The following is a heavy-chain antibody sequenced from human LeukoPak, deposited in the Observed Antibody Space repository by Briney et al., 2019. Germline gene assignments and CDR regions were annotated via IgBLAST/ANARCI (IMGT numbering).Heavy chain of an antibody. CDR3: ARDRGGSYSAIDY. V-gene: IGHV3-48*04. J-gene: IGHJ4*02. CDR1: GFTFSSYS. CDR2: ISSSSSTI. D-gene: IGHD1-26*01. Sequence: GGSLRLSCAASGFTFSSYSMNWARQAPGKGLEWVSFISSSSSTIYYADSVKGRFTISRDNAKNSLYLQMNSLRAEDTAVYYCARDRGGSYSAIDYWGQGTLVTVSS.